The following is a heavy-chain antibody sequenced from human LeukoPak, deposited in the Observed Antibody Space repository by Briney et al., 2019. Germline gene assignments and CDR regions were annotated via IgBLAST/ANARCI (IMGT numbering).Heavy chain of an antibody. V-gene: IGHV3-23*01. CDR1: GFTFSSYA. Sequence: GGSLRLSCTASGFTFSSYAMTWVRQAPGKGLEWVSVISPSGASTYSADSVKGRFTISRDNSKNTLYLQMNGLRAEDTALYYCAKNSGNSKQGAFDIWGQGTMVTVSS. CDR2: ISPSGAST. CDR3: AKNSGNSKQGAFDI. D-gene: IGHD1-26*01. J-gene: IGHJ3*02.